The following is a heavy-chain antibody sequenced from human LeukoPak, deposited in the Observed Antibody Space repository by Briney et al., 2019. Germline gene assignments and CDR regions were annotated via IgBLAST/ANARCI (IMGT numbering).Heavy chain of an antibody. V-gene: IGHV3-9*01. CDR3: AKDMGY. CDR2: ISWNSGSI. CDR1: GFTFDDYA. Sequence: QSGGSLRLSCAASGFTFDDYAMHWVRQAPGKGLEWVSGISWNSGSIGYADSVKGRFTISRDNAKNSLYLQMNSLRAGDTALYYCAKDMGYWGQGTLVTVSS. J-gene: IGHJ4*02.